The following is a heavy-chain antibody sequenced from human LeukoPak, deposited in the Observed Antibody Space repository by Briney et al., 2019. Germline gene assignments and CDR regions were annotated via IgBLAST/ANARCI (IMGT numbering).Heavy chain of an antibody. CDR2: VYYSGGGT. CDR3: ARGNSSGWYGGFDY. V-gene: IGHV4-59*01. J-gene: IGHJ4*02. CDR1: RGSITDNY. Sequence: SETLSLTCTVSRGSITDNYWSWIRQPPGKGPEWIGYVYYSGGGTNYNPSLKSRVTMSVDTSKNHFSLELGSVTAAGTAVYYCARGNSSGWYGGFDYWGQGILVTVSS. D-gene: IGHD6-19*01.